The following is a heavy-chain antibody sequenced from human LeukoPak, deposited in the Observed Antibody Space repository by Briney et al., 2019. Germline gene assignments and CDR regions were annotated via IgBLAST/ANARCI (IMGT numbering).Heavy chain of an antibody. D-gene: IGHD5-12*01. J-gene: IGHJ4*02. V-gene: IGHV4-34*01. CDR1: GGSFSGYF. CDR2: INHSGST. Sequence: SETLSLTCAVYGGSFSGYFWSWIRQPPGKGLEWIGEINHSGSTNYNPSLKSRVTISVDTSKNQFSLKLSPVTAADTAVYYCARTESGYVYYWGQGTLVTVSS. CDR3: ARTESGYVYY.